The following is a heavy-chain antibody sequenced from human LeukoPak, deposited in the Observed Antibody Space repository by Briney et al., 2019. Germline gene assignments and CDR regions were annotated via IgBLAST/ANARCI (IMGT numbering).Heavy chain of an antibody. CDR3: ARDPYFDY. CDR1: GFTVSSNY. V-gene: IGHV3-66*01. CDR2: IYSGGST. J-gene: IGHJ4*02. Sequence: GGSLRLSCAASGFTVSSNYMSWVRQAPGKGLEWVSVIYSGGSTYYADSVEGRFTISRDNSKNTLYPQMNSLRAEDTAVYYCARDPYFDYWGQGTLVTVSS.